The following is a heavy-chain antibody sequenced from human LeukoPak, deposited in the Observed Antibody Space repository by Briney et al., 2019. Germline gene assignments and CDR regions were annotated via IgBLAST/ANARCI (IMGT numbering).Heavy chain of an antibody. Sequence: GGSLRLSCAASGLTFSSYAMSWVRQAPGKGLEWVSAISGSSGHTYYADSVKGRFTISRDNSKNTLYLQMNSLRAEDTAVYYCASDSYSPEYFQHWGQGTLVTVSS. CDR3: ASDSYSPEYFQH. CDR2: ISGSSGHT. D-gene: IGHD2-21*02. J-gene: IGHJ1*01. V-gene: IGHV3-23*01. CDR1: GLTFSSYA.